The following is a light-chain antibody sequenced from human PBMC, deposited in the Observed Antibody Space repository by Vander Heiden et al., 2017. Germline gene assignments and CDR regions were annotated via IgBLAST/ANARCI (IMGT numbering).Light chain of an antibody. V-gene: IGLV1-51*01. Sequence: QSVFPQPPSVSAAPGQKVTISCSGSSSNIANNYVSWYQQFQGTTPKLLISDNNKRPSGIPDRFSGSKSGTSATLGITGLQTGDEADYYCSTWDSSLSGVVFGGGTKVSVL. J-gene: IGLJ3*02. CDR1: SSNIANNY. CDR2: DNN. CDR3: STWDSSLSGVV.